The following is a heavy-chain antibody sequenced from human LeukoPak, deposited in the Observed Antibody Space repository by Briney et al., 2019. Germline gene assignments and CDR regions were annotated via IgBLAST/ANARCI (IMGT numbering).Heavy chain of an antibody. Sequence: ASVKVSCKASGYTFTSYYMHWVRQAPGQGLEWMGIINPSGGSTSYAQKFRGRVTMTKGTSISTAYMELSSLTSDDTAVYYCARGSMSDYYRYYLDYWGQGTLVTVSS. V-gene: IGHV1-46*01. CDR1: GYTFTSYY. D-gene: IGHD3-3*01. CDR2: INPSGGST. J-gene: IGHJ4*02. CDR3: ARGSMSDYYRYYLDY.